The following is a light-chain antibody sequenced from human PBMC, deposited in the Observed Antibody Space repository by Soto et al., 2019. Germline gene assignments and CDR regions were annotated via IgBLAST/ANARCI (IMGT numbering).Light chain of an antibody. J-gene: IGKJ1*01. V-gene: IGKV3-20*01. CDR3: QQYDSSPWT. CDR1: QSVSRSY. CDR2: GAS. Sequence: EIVLTQSPGTLSLSPGERATLSCRASQSVSRSYLAWYQQKPGQAPRLLIYGASSRATGIPDRFSGSGSGTDFTLTISGLEPEEFAVYYCQQYDSSPWTFGQGTKAEIK.